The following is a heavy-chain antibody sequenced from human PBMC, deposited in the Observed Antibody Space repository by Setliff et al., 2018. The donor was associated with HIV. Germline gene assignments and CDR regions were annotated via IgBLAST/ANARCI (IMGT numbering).Heavy chain of an antibody. CDR1: GYNFGIYW. J-gene: IGHJ6*03. Sequence: GGSLRLSCAASGYNFGIYWMHWVRQVPGKGLVWVSHINSDGSGTKYADSAKGRFTMSRDNAKNTLYLQMNSLRAEDTALYYCARGPLYSGSPADYHYYYMAVWGKGTTVTVSS. CDR3: ARGPLYSGSPADYHYYYMAV. V-gene: IGHV3-74*01. D-gene: IGHD1-26*01. CDR2: INSDGSGT.